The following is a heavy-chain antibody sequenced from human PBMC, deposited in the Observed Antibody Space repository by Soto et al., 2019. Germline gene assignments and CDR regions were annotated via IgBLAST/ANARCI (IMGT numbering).Heavy chain of an antibody. CDR1: GFTFSNYG. J-gene: IGHJ4*02. D-gene: IGHD6-19*01. CDR3: ARVDSGSSDY. CDR2: ISGSGGGT. V-gene: IGHV3-23*01. Sequence: GGSLRLSCPASGFTFSNYGMNWARQAPGKGLEWVSGISGSGGGTYYADSVKGRFTISRDNSKNTLYLQMNSLRTEDTAVYYCARVDSGSSDYWGQGTLVTVS.